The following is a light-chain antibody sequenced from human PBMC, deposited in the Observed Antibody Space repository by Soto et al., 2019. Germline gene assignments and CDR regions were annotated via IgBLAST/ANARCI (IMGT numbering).Light chain of an antibody. Sequence: DIPMTQSPSTLSASVGDRVTITCRASQSISYWLAWYQQKPGKAPNLLIYKASSLETGVPSRFSGSGSGTEFTLTISSLQPDDFATYYCQQYSIYPLTFGGGTKVEIK. CDR3: QQYSIYPLT. J-gene: IGKJ4*01. CDR2: KAS. V-gene: IGKV1-5*03. CDR1: QSISYW.